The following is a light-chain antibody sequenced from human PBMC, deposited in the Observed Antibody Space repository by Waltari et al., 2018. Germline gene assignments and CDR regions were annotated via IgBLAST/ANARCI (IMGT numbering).Light chain of an antibody. J-gene: IGKJ2*01. CDR2: GAS. CDR1: QSVSSN. V-gene: IGKV3-15*01. CDR3: QQYNNWLYT. Sequence: EIVMTQSPATLSVSPGERATLSCRASQSVSSNLAWYQQKPGQAPRLLIYGASTRATVIPARFSGSGSVTEFTLTISSLQSEDFAVYYCQQYNNWLYTFGQGTKVEIK.